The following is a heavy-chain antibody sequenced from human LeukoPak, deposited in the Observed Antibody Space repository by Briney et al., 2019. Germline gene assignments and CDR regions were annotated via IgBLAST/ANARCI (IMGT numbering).Heavy chain of an antibody. CDR2: LTDSGDAT. CDR1: GFTFSHYA. Sequence: GGSLRLSCAVSGFTFSHYAMSWVRRAPGTGLEWVGSLTDSGDATYYADSVKGRLTISRDNSNSTLYLHISGLRDEDTAVYYCARGYSHNSGGWLDPWGQGTPVTVSS. CDR3: ARGYSHNSGGWLDP. J-gene: IGHJ5*02. V-gene: IGHV3-23*01. D-gene: IGHD5-12*01.